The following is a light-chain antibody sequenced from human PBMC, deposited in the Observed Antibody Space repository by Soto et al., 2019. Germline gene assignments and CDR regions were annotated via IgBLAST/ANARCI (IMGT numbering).Light chain of an antibody. CDR2: EGS. CDR1: SSVVGSYNP. Sequence: QSVRTQPASVSGSPGQSITISCTGTSSVVGSYNPVSWYQQHPGKAPKLMIYEGSKRPSGVSNRFSGSKSGNTASLTISGLQAEDEADYFCCSYAGSATLVFRTGTKVTVL. CDR3: CSYAGSATLV. J-gene: IGLJ1*01. V-gene: IGLV2-23*03.